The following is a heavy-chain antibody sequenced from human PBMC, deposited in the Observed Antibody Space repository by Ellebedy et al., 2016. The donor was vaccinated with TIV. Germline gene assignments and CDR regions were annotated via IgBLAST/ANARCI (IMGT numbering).Heavy chain of an antibody. D-gene: IGHD6-6*01. CDR3: ARTPLSSSSHFDY. Sequence: KFQGRVTITRDTSASTAYMELSSLRSEDTAVYYCARTPLSSSSHFDYWGQGTLVTVSS. J-gene: IGHJ4*02. V-gene: IGHV1-3*01.